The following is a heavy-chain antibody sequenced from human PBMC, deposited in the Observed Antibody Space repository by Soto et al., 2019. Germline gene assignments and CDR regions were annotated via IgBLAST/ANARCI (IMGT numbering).Heavy chain of an antibody. J-gene: IGHJ4*02. V-gene: IGHV3-30-3*01. CDR3: ASLWAPSGYYYVDY. CDR2: ISYDGSNK. CDR1: GFTFSSYA. Sequence: GGSLRLSCAASGFTFSSYAMHWVRQAPGKGLEWVAVISYDGSNKYYADSVKGRFTISRDNSKNTLYLQMNSLRAEDTAVYYCASLWAPSGYYYVDYWGQGTLVTVSS. D-gene: IGHD3-22*01.